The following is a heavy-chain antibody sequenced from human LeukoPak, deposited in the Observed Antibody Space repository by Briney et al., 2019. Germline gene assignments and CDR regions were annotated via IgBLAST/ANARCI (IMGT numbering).Heavy chain of an antibody. V-gene: IGHV1-58*02. CDR1: GFTFTSSA. J-gene: IGHJ6*03. D-gene: IGHD6-25*01. Sequence: SVKVSCKASGFTFTSSAMQWVRQARGQRLEWIGWIVVGSGNTNYAQKFQERVTITRDMSTSTACMELSSLRSEDTAVYYCAADGPSGYYYMDVWGKGTTVTVSS. CDR3: AADGPSGYYYMDV. CDR2: IVVGSGNT.